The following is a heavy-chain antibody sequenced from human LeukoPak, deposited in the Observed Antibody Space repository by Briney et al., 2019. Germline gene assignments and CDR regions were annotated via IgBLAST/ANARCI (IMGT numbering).Heavy chain of an antibody. CDR3: ARGGWATVTTGYFDY. D-gene: IGHD4-17*01. CDR2: IKQDVSEK. V-gene: IGHV3-7*01. Sequence: GGSLRLSCAVSAFTFSSYWMSWVRQAPGKGLEWVVNIKQDVSEKYYVDSVRGRFTISRDNAKNSLYLQMNSLRAEDTAVYYCARGGWATVTTGYFDYWGQGTLVTVS. J-gene: IGHJ4*02. CDR1: AFTFSSYW.